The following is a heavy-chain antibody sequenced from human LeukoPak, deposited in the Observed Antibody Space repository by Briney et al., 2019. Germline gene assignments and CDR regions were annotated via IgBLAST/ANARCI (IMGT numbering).Heavy chain of an antibody. J-gene: IGHJ5*02. Sequence: SETLSLTCAVYGGSFSGYYWSWIRQPPGKGLEWIGEINHSGSTNYNPSLKSRVTISVDTSKNQFSLKLSSVTAADTAVYYCARRQILSSSTSHTTEHNWFDPWGQGTLVTVSS. CDR2: INHSGST. V-gene: IGHV4-34*01. CDR1: GGSFSGYY. D-gene: IGHD2-2*01. CDR3: ARRQILSSSTSHTTEHNWFDP.